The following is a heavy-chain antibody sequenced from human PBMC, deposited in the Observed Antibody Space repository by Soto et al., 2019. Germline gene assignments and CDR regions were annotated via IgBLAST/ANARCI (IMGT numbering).Heavy chain of an antibody. CDR3: ARGRQQQLVQNYYYMDV. Sequence: EASVKVSCKASGYTFTSYDINWVRQATGQGLEWMGWMNPNSGNTGYAQKFQGRVTMTRNTSISTAYMELSSLRSEDTAVYYCARGRQQQLVQNYYYMDVWGKGTTVTVSS. CDR2: MNPNSGNT. D-gene: IGHD6-13*01. J-gene: IGHJ6*03. CDR1: GYTFTSYD. V-gene: IGHV1-8*01.